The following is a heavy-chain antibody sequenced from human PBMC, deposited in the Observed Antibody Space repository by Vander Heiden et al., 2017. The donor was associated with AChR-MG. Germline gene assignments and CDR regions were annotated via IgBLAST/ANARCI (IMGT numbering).Heavy chain of an antibody. V-gene: IGHV1-69*06. Sequence: QVQLVQSGAEVKKPGSSVKVSCKASGGTFRSYAISWVRQAPGQGLEWMGGIIPIFGTANYAQKFQGRVTITADKSTSTAYMELSSLRSEDTAVYYCARDPAYCGGDCYSDYWGQGTLVTVSS. J-gene: IGHJ4*02. D-gene: IGHD2-21*02. CDR1: GGTFRSYA. CDR3: ARDPAYCGGDCYSDY. CDR2: IIPIFGTA.